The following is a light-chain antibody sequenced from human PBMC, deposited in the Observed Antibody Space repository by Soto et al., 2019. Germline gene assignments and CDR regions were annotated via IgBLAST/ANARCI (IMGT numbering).Light chain of an antibody. CDR2: DVD. V-gene: IGLV2-11*01. Sequence: QSALTQPRSVSGSFGQSVTISCTGTSSDVGDSDSVSWYQQHPGTAPKLMISDVDKRPSGVPDRFSGSKSGNTASLTISGLQSDDEADYYCCSYAGSRTWVFGGGTKLTVL. CDR3: CSYAGSRTWV. CDR1: SSDVGDSDS. J-gene: IGLJ3*02.